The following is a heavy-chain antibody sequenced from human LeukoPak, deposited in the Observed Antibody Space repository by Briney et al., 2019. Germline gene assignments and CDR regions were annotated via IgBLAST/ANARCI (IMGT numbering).Heavy chain of an antibody. V-gene: IGHV4-4*07. CDR2: IYTSGST. CDR1: GGSISSCY. J-gene: IGHJ4*02. Sequence: SEILSLTCTVSGGSISSCYWSWIRQPAGKGLEWIGRIYTSGSTNYNASLKSRVSMSVDTSKNQFSLKLSSVTAADTAVFYCARENSGSYREFDYWGQGTLVTVSS. D-gene: IGHD1-26*01. CDR3: ARENSGSYREFDY.